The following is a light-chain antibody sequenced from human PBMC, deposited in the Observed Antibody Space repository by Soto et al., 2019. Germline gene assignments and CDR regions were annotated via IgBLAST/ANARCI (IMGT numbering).Light chain of an antibody. Sequence: QSALTQPRSVSGSPGQSVTISCTGTSSDVGAYNYVSWYQQHPGRAPKLMIYEVIKRSSGVPDRFSGSKSGNTASLTVSGLQAEDEADYYCSSYGGNNYVLFGGGTQLTVL. J-gene: IGLJ7*01. CDR3: SSYGGNNYVL. CDR2: EVI. V-gene: IGLV2-11*01. CDR1: SSDVGAYNY.